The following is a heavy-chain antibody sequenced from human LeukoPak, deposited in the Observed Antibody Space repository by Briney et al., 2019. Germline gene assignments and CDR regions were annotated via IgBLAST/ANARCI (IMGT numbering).Heavy chain of an antibody. V-gene: IGHV3-21*01. Sequence: SGGSLRLSCAASGFTFSDYSMNWVRQAPGKGLEWVSSISTSSSYIYYADSVKGRFTISRDNAKNSLYLQMNSLRAEDTAVYYCARAGYSSTWYVAFDIWGQGTKVTVSS. J-gene: IGHJ3*02. CDR2: ISTSSSYI. CDR3: ARAGYSSTWYVAFDI. CDR1: GFTFSDYS. D-gene: IGHD6-13*01.